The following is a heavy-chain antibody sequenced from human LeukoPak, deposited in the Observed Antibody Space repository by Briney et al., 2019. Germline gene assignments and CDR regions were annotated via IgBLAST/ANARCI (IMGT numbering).Heavy chain of an antibody. J-gene: IGHJ3*02. CDR2: IYPGNSDT. CDR1: GYSFDNYW. D-gene: IGHD1-26*01. Sequence: GESLKISCKGSGYSFDNYWLAWVRQMPGKGLEWMGIIYPGNSDTRYSPSFQGQVTISADKSISTAYLQWSSLKASETAMYYCARLLAGASPFDIWGQGTMVTVSS. V-gene: IGHV5-51*01. CDR3: ARLLAGASPFDI.